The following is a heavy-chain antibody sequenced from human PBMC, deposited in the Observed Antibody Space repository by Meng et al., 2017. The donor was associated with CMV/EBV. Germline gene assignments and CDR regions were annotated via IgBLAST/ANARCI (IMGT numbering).Heavy chain of an antibody. V-gene: IGHV3-7*01. Sequence: GESLKISCAASGFTFSSYWMHWVRQAPGKGLVWVANIKQDGSEKYYVDSVKGRFTISRDNAKNSLYLQMNSLRAEDTAVYYCARDKKTKYYYYGMDVWGQGTTVTVSS. J-gene: IGHJ6*02. CDR1: GFTFSSYW. CDR3: ARDKKTKYYYYGMDV. D-gene: IGHD2-8*01. CDR2: IKQDGSEK.